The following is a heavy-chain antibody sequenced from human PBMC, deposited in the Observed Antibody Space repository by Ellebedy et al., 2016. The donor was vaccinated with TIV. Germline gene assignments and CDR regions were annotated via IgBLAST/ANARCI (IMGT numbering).Heavy chain of an antibody. CDR2: IIPILGIA. CDR1: GGTFSSYA. D-gene: IGHD3-22*01. V-gene: IGHV1-69*04. J-gene: IGHJ4*02. CDR3: ARWGYDSSGYYFGY. Sequence: AASVKVSCKASGGTFSSYAISWVRQAPGQGLEWMGRIIPILGIANYAQKFQGRVTITADKSTSTAYMELSSLRSEDTAVYYCARWGYDSSGYYFGYWGQGTLVTVSS.